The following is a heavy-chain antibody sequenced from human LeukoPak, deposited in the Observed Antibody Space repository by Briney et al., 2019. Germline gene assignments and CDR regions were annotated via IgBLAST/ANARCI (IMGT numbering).Heavy chain of an antibody. Sequence: SGTLSLNSTGSGGCISRYYWSWIRQPPGKGVEWIGYIYYSGSINYSLSLKSRVTISVDTSKNQFSLKLSSVTAAGTAVYYCARDKVPGDFWGPGTLVTVSS. CDR3: ARDKVPGDF. J-gene: IGHJ4*02. V-gene: IGHV4-59*01. CDR1: GGCISRYY. CDR2: IYYSGSI.